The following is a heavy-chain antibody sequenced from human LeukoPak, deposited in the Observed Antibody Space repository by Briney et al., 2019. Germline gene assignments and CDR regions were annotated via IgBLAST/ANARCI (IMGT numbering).Heavy chain of an antibody. J-gene: IGHJ5*02. V-gene: IGHV4-39*07. CDR1: GGSISSGNFY. Sequence: SETLSLTCIVSGGSISSGNFYWGWIRQPPGKGLEWIGSIYFSENTYYNPSLESRVTISIDTSKNQFSLKVSSVTAADTAFYFCVNSGSNYEAVSWGQGILVTVSS. CDR2: IYFSENT. D-gene: IGHD5-18*01. CDR3: VNSGSNYEAVS.